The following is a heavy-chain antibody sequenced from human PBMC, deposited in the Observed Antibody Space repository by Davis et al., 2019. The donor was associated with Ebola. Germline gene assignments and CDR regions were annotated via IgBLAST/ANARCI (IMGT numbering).Heavy chain of an antibody. V-gene: IGHV3-23*01. CDR3: AKRGGSGWYYDY. CDR1: GFTFSSYA. Sequence: GGSLRLSCAASGFTFSSYAMSWVRQSPGKGLGWVSAISGSGGSTYYADSVKGRFTISRDNSKNTLYLQMNSLRAEDTAVYYCAKRGGSGWYYDYWGQGTLVTVSS. D-gene: IGHD6-19*01. CDR2: ISGSGGST. J-gene: IGHJ4*02.